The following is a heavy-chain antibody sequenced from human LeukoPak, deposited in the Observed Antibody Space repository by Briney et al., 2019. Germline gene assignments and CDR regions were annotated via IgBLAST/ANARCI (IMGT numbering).Heavy chain of an antibody. D-gene: IGHD6-13*01. V-gene: IGHV3-72*01. Sequence: GGSLRLSCAASGFTFSDHYMDWVRQAPGKGLEWIGRIRNKADSYTTEYAASVKGRFTISRDDSKNSLYLQMNSLKTEDTAVYYCTREQYSGTWGLWFDPWGQGTLVTVSS. CDR2: IRNKADSYTT. J-gene: IGHJ5*02. CDR3: TREQYSGTWGLWFDP. CDR1: GFTFSDHY.